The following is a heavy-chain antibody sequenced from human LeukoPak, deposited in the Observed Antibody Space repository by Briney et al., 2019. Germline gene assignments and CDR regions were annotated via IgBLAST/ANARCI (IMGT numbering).Heavy chain of an antibody. J-gene: IGHJ4*02. CDR2: FSVSFGRT. CDR3: AKDGYGSGSHAMDH. Sequence: PGGSLRLSCAASGFTFSNYAMNWVRQAPGKGLEWVSGFSVSFGRTYYADSVKGRFTLSRDVSKNMLFLQMNSLRAEGTAIYYCAKDGYGSGSHAMDHWGQGTLVTVSS. V-gene: IGHV3-23*01. CDR1: GFTFSNYA. D-gene: IGHD3-10*01.